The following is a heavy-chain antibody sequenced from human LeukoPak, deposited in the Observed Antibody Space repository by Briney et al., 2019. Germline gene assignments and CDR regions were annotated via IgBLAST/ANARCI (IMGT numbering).Heavy chain of an antibody. J-gene: IGHJ6*02. V-gene: IGHV3-23*01. D-gene: IGHD5-12*01. CDR3: ANGGLYYYYGMDV. Sequence: GGSLRLSCVASGITFSNYAVSWVRQAPGKGLEWVSAISGNGGNTYYADSVKGRFTISRDNSKNTLYLQMNSLRAEDTAVYYCANGGLYYYYGMDVWGQGTTVTVSS. CDR2: ISGNGGNT. CDR1: GITFSNYA.